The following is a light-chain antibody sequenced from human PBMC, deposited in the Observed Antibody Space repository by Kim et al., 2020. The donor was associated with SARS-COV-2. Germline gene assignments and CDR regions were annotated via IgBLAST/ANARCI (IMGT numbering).Light chain of an antibody. CDR2: SNN. V-gene: IGLV1-47*01. CDR3: AAWDDSLSGPV. CDR1: SSNIGSNY. Sequence: GQRVTISCSGSSSNIGSNYVYWYQQLPGTAPKLLIYSNNQRPSGVPDRFSGSKSGTSASLAISGLRSEDEADYHCAAWDDSLSGPVFGGGTQLTVL. J-gene: IGLJ3*02.